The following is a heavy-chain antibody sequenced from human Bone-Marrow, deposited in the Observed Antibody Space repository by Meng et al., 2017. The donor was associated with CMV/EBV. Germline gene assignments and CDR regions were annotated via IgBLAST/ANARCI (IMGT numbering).Heavy chain of an antibody. J-gene: IGHJ4*02. D-gene: IGHD6-13*01. V-gene: IGHV4-59*01. CDR3: ARGGGRSSLSKFDS. Sequence: SETLSLTCNVSGGSISSYYWNWIRQPPGKGLEWIGYIYYSGSTNYNPSLESRVTISVDTPKNQFSLKLSSVTAADTALYYCARGGGRSSLSKFDSWGQGTLVTVSS. CDR1: GGSISSYY. CDR2: IYYSGST.